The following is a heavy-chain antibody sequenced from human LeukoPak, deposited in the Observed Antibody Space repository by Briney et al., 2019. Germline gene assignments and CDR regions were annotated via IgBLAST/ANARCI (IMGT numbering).Heavy chain of an antibody. CDR3: ARGAHRNVLRFLEWLIDI. J-gene: IGHJ3*02. Sequence: SETLSLTCTVSGGSISSGSYYWSWIRQPAGKGLEWIGRIYTSGSTNYNPPLKSRVTISVDTSKNQFSLKLSSVTAADTAVYYCARGAHRNVLRFLEWLIDIWGQGTMVTVSS. CDR1: GGSISSGSYY. D-gene: IGHD3-3*01. CDR2: IYTSGST. V-gene: IGHV4-61*02.